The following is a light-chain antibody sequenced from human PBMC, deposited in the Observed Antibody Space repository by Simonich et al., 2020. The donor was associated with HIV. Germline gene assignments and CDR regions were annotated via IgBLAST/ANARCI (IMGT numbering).Light chain of an antibody. V-gene: IGKV2-28*01. CDR1: KSLLEINGYNN. Sequence: DIVMSQSPLSLPVTPGEPASISCRSSKSLLEINGYNNLDWDLQKQGQSPQLLIYLGSDRASGVPDRFSGSGSGTDFTLTISSLQAEDVAVYYCQQYYDTPYTFGQGTKLEIK. J-gene: IGKJ2*01. CDR3: QQYYDTPYT. CDR2: LGS.